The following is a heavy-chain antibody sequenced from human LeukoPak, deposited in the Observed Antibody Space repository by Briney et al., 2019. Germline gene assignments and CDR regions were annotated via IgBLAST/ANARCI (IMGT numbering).Heavy chain of an antibody. CDR2: ISSSSYI. CDR1: GFTFSSSS. D-gene: IGHD3-3*01. Sequence: AGRCLRLSCAASGFTFSSSSMNWVRQAPGKGLEWVSSISSSSYIYYAASVKGRFTISRDNAKNSLYLQMNSLRAEDTAVYYCARDNTIFGVVRYYFDYWGQGTLVTVSS. J-gene: IGHJ4*02. CDR3: ARDNTIFGVVRYYFDY. V-gene: IGHV3-21*01.